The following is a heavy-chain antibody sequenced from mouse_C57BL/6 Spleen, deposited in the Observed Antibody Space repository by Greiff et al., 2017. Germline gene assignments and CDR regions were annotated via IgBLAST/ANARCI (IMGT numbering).Heavy chain of an antibody. D-gene: IGHD3-2*02. J-gene: IGHJ2*01. CDR3: ARDLDSSGYVGFFDY. CDR2: ISDGGSYT. CDR1: GFTFSSYA. Sequence: EVQRVESGGGLVKPGGSLKLSCAASGFTFSSYAMSWVRQTPEKRLEWVATISDGGSYTYYPDNVKGRFTISRDNAKNNLYLQMSHLKSEDTAMYYCARDLDSSGYVGFFDYWGQGTTLTVSS. V-gene: IGHV5-4*01.